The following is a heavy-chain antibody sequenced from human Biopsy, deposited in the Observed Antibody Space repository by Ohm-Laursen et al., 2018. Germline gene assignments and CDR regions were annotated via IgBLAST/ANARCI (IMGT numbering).Heavy chain of an antibody. Sequence: GSLRLSCSASGFTFSTYCMTWVRQAPGKGLEWVANINQDGSEKYYVDSVKGRFTISRDNAKDSLDLQMSSLRVEDTALYYCASAHQYCSATTCNGGSDFWGQGTLVTVSS. CDR3: ASAHQYCSATTCNGGSDF. J-gene: IGHJ4*02. D-gene: IGHD2-15*01. V-gene: IGHV3-7*01. CDR2: INQDGSEK. CDR1: GFTFSTYC.